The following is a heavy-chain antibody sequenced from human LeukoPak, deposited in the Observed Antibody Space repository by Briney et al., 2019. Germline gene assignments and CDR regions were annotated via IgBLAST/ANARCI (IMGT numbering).Heavy chain of an antibody. CDR1: GGTFSSYA. CDR2: IIPIFGTA. CDR3: ARAPYHDYGDYGFFDY. D-gene: IGHD4-17*01. V-gene: IGHV1-69*13. J-gene: IGHJ4*02. Sequence: GASAKVSCKASGGTFSSYAISWVRQAPGQGLEWMGGIIPIFGTANYAQKFQGRVTITADESTSTAYTELSSLRSEDTAVYYCARAPYHDYGDYGFFDYWGQGTLVTVSS.